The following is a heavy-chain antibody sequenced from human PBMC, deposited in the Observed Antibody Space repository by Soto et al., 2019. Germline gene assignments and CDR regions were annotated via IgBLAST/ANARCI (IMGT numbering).Heavy chain of an antibody. CDR1: GFTFSSYS. D-gene: IGHD3-10*01. CDR2: ISSSSSTI. CDR3: ARFSGQQGSNFDY. J-gene: IGHJ4*02. V-gene: IGHV3-48*01. Sequence: GGSLRLSCAASGFTFSSYSMNWVRQAPGKGLEWVSYISSSSSTIYYADSVKGRFTISRDNAKNSLYLQMNSLRAEDTAVYYCARFSGQQGSNFDYWGQGTLVTVSS.